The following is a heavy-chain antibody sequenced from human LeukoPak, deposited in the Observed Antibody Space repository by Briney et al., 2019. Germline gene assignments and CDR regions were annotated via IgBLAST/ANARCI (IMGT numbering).Heavy chain of an antibody. CDR2: ISANGGST. Sequence: GGSLRLSCSASGFIISNYAMHWVRQAPGKGLEYVSGISANGGSTYYADSVKGRFTISRDNSKNTLYLQMSILRTEDTAIYHCVKDLYKGDSSSWYYFDYWGQGTLVTVSS. CDR1: GFIISNYA. CDR3: VKDLYKGDSSSWYYFDY. V-gene: IGHV3-64D*06. D-gene: IGHD6-13*01. J-gene: IGHJ4*02.